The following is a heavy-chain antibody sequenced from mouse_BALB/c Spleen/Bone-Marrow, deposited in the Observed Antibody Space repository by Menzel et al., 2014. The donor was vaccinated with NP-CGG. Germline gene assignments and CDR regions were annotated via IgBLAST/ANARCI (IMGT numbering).Heavy chain of an antibody. V-gene: IGHV1-74*01. CDR1: DYTFTSYW. J-gene: IGHJ4*01. CDR3: ARTFQPRRAMDY. Sequence: VQGVESGPELVRPGASVKMSCKASDYTFTSYWMHWVKQRPGQGLEWIGMIDPSNRETRLNQKFKDKATLNVDKSSNTAYMHLSSLTSEDSAVYYCARTFQPRRAMDYWGQGSSVTVSS. CDR2: IDPSNRET. D-gene: IGHD6-1*01.